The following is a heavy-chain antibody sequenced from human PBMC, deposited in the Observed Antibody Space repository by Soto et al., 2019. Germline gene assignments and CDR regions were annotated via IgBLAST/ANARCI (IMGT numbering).Heavy chain of an antibody. V-gene: IGHV3-33*01. CDR1: GFTFSSYG. CDR3: AREPPTVRGVITVDV. Sequence: GGSLRLSCAASGFTFSSYGMHWVRQAPGKGLEWVAVIWYDGSNKYYADSVKGRFTISRDNSKNTLYLQMNSLRAEDTAVYYCAREPPTVRGVITVDVWGQGTTVTVSS. J-gene: IGHJ6*02. CDR2: IWYDGSNK. D-gene: IGHD3-10*01.